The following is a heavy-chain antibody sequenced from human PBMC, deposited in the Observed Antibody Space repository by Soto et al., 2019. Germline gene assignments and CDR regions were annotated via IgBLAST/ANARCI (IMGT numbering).Heavy chain of an antibody. CDR3: ARVLEAGSITGPTTSTRDY. V-gene: IGHV1-2*04. D-gene: IGHD1-20*01. J-gene: IGHJ4*02. CDR2: INPNSGGT. CDR1: GYTFTGYY. Sequence: ASVKVSCKASGYTFTGYYMHWVRQAPGQGLEWMGWINPNSGGTNYAQKFQGWVTMTRETSISTAYMELSRLRSDDTAVYYCARVLEAGSITGPTTSTRDYWGQGPLLTVPS.